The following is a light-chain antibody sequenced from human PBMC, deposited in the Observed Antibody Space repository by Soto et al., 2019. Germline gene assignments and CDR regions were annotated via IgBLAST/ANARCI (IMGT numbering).Light chain of an antibody. J-gene: IGLJ1*01. V-gene: IGLV2-14*03. CDR1: SSDVGGYKY. CDR3: NSYTSSGTYV. Sequence: QSALTQPASVSGSPGQSITISCTGSSSDVGGYKYVSWYQHLPGKAPELMIYDVSNRPSGVSDRFSGSKSGNTASLTISGLQAEDEADYYRNSYTSSGTYVFGTGTKVTVL. CDR2: DVS.